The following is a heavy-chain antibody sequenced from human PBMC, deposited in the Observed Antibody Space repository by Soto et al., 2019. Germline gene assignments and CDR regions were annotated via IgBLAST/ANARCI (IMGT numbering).Heavy chain of an antibody. CDR3: ARDPNDYVWALDY. V-gene: IGHV3-33*01. Sequence: GGSLRLSCASSGFTFSSYGMHWVRQAPGKGLEWVAVIWYDGSNKYYADSVKGRFTISRDNSKNTLYLQMNSLRAEDTAVYYCARDPNDYVWALDYWGQGTLVTFSS. J-gene: IGHJ4*02. CDR2: IWYDGSNK. D-gene: IGHD3-16*01. CDR1: GFTFSSYG.